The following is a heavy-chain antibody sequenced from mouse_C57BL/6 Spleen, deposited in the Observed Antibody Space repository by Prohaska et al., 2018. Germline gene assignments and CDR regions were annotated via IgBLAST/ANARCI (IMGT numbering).Heavy chain of an antibody. J-gene: IGHJ4*01. CDR2: IYPGDGDT. V-gene: IGHV1-82*01. D-gene: IGHD2-12*01. CDR1: GYAFSSSW. CDR3: ARSTTDAMDY. Sequence: QVQLQQPGPELVKPGASVKISCKASGYAFSSSWMNWVKQRPGKGLEWIGRIYPGDGDTNYNGKVKGKATLTADKSSSTAYMQLSSLTSEDSAVYFCARSTTDAMDYWGQGTSVTVSS.